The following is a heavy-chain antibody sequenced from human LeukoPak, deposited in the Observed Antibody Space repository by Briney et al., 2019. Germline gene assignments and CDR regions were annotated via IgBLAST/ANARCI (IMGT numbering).Heavy chain of an antibody. CDR1: GFTFSSYA. CDR2: ISGSGGST. D-gene: IGHD3-10*01. J-gene: IGHJ6*03. CDR3: AKSSRIGDHYMDV. Sequence: PGGSLRLSCAASGFTFSSYAMSWVRQAPGKGLEWVSAISGSGGSTYYADSVKGRFTISRDNSKNTLYLQMNSLRAEDTALYYCAKSSRIGDHYMDVWGKGTTVTVSS. V-gene: IGHV3-23*01.